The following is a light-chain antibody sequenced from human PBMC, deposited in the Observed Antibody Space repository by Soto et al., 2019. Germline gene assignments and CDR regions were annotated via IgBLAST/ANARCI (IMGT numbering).Light chain of an antibody. J-gene: IGKJ1*01. CDR1: QSVVNY. CDR3: QQYGSSGT. V-gene: IGKV3-20*01. Sequence: EKVLTQSPATLSLSPGEIATLSFSASQSVVNYVACYQQKPGQAPRLLIYGASNRATGIPDRFSGSGSGTDFTLTISRLEPEDFAVYYCQQYGSSGTFGQGTKVDIK. CDR2: GAS.